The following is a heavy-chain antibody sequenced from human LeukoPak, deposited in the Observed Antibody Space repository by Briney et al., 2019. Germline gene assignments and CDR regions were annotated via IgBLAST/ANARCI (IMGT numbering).Heavy chain of an antibody. CDR1: GFTFSTYW. CDR2: ISYDGSNK. D-gene: IGHD3-22*01. V-gene: IGHV3-30*01. Sequence: GGSLRLSCAASGFTFSTYWMSWVRQAPGKGLEWVAVISYDGSNKYYADSVKGRFTISRDNSKNTLYLQMNSLRAEDTAVYYCARDSSGAGDYWGQGTLVTVSS. J-gene: IGHJ4*02. CDR3: ARDSSGAGDY.